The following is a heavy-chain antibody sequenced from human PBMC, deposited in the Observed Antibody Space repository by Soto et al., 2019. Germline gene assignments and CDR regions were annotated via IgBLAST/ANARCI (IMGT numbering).Heavy chain of an antibody. D-gene: IGHD5-18*01. CDR2: IYYCGST. CDR3: ARDLVDTAMFYGMDG. J-gene: IGHJ6*02. CDR1: GGSISSGGYY. V-gene: IGHV4-31*03. Sequence: HVQLQEAGPGLVKPSHTRSRTCTVSGGSISSGGYYWSWIRQLPGKGLEWFGYIYYCGSTYYNPSLKSRVTISVDTSKNQFSLTLSYVTAADTAVYYCARDLVDTAMFYGMDGWGQGTTVTVSS.